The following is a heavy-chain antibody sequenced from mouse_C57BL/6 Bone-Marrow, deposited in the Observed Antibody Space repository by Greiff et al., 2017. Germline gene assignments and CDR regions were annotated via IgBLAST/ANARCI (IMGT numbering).Heavy chain of an antibody. V-gene: IGHV1-50*01. CDR3: ARYYGSRVEFDY. Sequence: QVQLQQPGAELVKPGASVKLSCKASGYTFTSYWMQWVKQRPGQGLEWIGAIDPSDSYTNYNQKLKGKATLTVDTSSSTAYMQLSSLTSADSAVSYGARYYGSRVEFDYWGQGTTLTVSS. CDR1: GYTFTSYW. D-gene: IGHD1-1*01. CDR2: IDPSDSYT. J-gene: IGHJ2*01.